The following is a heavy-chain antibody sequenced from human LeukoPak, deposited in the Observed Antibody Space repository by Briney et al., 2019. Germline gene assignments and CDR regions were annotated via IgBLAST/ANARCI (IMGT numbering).Heavy chain of an antibody. J-gene: IGHJ4*02. CDR1: GFTFSSYG. CDR2: ISYDGSNK. CDR3: AKAARLNSSSWSRDY. Sequence: GGSLRLSCAASGFTFSSYGMHWVRQAPGKGLEWVAVISYDGSNKYYADSVKGRFTISRDNSKDTLYLQMNSLRAEDTAVYYCAKAARLNSSSWSRDYWGQGTLVTVSS. V-gene: IGHV3-30*18. D-gene: IGHD6-13*01.